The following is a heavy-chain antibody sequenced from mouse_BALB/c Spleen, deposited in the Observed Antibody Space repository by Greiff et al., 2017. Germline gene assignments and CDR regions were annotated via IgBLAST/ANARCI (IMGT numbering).Heavy chain of an antibody. D-gene: IGHD2-12*01. Sequence: VQLQQSGAELVKPGASLKLSCTASGFNIKDTYMHWVKQRPEQGLEWIGRIDPANGNTKYDPKFQGKATITADISSNTAYLQLSSLTSEDTAVYYCARLDDGYFDVWGAGTTVTVSS. J-gene: IGHJ1*01. CDR3: ARLDDGYFDV. CDR2: IDPANGNT. CDR1: GFNIKDTY. V-gene: IGHV14-3*02.